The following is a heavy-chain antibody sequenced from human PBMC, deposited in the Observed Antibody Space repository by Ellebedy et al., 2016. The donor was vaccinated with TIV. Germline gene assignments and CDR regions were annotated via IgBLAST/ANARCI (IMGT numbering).Heavy chain of an antibody. D-gene: IGHD2-15*01. V-gene: IGHV1-69*10. CDR3: ARDVVVAAPYYYGMDV. CDR1: GGTFSSYA. Sequence: SVKVSCXASGGTFSSYAISWVRQAPGQGLEWMGGIIPILGTANYAQKFQGRVTITADKSTSTAYMELSSLRSEDTAVYYCARDVVVAAPYYYGMDVWGQGTTVTVSS. CDR2: IIPILGTA. J-gene: IGHJ6*02.